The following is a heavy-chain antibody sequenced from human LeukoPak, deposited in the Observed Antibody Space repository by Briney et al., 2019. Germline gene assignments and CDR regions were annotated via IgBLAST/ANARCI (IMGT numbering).Heavy chain of an antibody. V-gene: IGHV5-51*01. CDR2: IYPGDSDT. Sequence: GESLKISCKGSGYSFTSYWIGWVRQMPGKGLEWMGIIYPGDSDTRYSPSFQGQVTISADKSISTAYVQWSSLKASDTAMYYCARTRISVIRGAWYYFDSWGQGTLVTVSS. D-gene: IGHD3-10*01. CDR3: ARTRISVIRGAWYYFDS. CDR1: GYSFTSYW. J-gene: IGHJ4*02.